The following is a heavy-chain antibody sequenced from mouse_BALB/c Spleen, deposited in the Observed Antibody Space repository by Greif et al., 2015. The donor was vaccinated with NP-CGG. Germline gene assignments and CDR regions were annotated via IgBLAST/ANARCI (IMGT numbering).Heavy chain of an antibody. D-gene: IGHD2-1*01. J-gene: IGHJ1*01. CDR3: ACYGNYGYFDV. CDR1: GYTFTSYW. Sequence: VKLVESGAELVGPGASVKLSCKASGYTFTSYWMNWVKQRPEQGLEWIGRIDPYDSETHYNQKFKDKAILTVDKSSSTAYMQLSSLTSEDSAVYYCACYGNYGYFDVWGAGTTVTVSS. V-gene: IGHV1-74*01. CDR2: IDPYDSET.